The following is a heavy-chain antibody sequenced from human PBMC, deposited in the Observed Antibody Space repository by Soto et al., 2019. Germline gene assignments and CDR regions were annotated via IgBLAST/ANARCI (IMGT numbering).Heavy chain of an antibody. CDR3: ARENYGDYDYYYYMDV. J-gene: IGHJ6*03. CDR1: GFTVSSNY. V-gene: IGHV3-66*01. Sequence: GGSLRLSCAASGFTVSSNYMSWVRQAPGKGLEWVSVIYSGGSTYYADSVKGRFTISRDNSKNTLYLQMNSLRAEDTAVYYCARENYGDYDYYYYMDVWGKGTTVTVSS. CDR2: IYSGGST. D-gene: IGHD4-17*01.